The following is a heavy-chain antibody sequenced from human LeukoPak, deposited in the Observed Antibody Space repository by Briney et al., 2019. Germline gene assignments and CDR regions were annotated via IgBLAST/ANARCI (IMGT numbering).Heavy chain of an antibody. V-gene: IGHV3-30*03. CDR1: GFTFSSYG. D-gene: IGHD3-22*01. Sequence: GGSLRLSCAASGFTFSSYGMHWVRQAPGKGLEWVAVISYDGSNKYYADSAKGRFSISRDNAKSTLYLQMSSLRAEDTAVYYCARGPGSSGGAYVGDYWGPGTLVTVSS. J-gene: IGHJ4*01. CDR2: ISYDGSNK. CDR3: ARGPGSSGGAYVGDY.